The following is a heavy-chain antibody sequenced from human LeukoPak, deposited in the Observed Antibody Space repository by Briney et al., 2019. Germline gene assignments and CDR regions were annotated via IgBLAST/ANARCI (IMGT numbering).Heavy chain of an antibody. V-gene: IGHV1-2*02. CDR2: INPNSGGT. J-gene: IGHJ4*02. D-gene: IGHD3-10*01. CDR1: GYTFTGYY. CDR3: ARYLWFGELGFDY. Sequence: GASVTVSCKASGYTFTGYYMHWVRQAPGQGLEWMGWINPNSGGTNYAQKFQGRVTMTRETSISTAYMELSRLRSDDTAVYYCARYLWFGELGFDYWGQGTLVTVSS.